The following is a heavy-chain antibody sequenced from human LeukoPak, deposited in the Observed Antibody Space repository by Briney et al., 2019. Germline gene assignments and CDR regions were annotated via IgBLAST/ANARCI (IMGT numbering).Heavy chain of an antibody. J-gene: IGHJ3*02. CDR2: IKQDGSEK. D-gene: IGHD3-22*01. V-gene: IGHV3-7*01. CDR3: AREAGYYYDSSGYYPFGAFDI. CDR1: GFTFSSYW. Sequence: PGGSLRLSCAASGFTFSSYWMSWVRQAPGKGLEWVANIKQDGSEKYYVDSVKGRFTISRDNAKNSLYLQMNSLRAEDTAVHYCAREAGYYYDSSGYYPFGAFDIWGQGTMVTVSS.